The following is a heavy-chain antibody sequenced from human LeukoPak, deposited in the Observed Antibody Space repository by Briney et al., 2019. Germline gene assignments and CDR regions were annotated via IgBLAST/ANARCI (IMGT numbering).Heavy chain of an antibody. CDR2: ISAYNGNT. J-gene: IGHJ4*02. V-gene: IGHV1-18*01. CDR1: GYTFTSYD. D-gene: IGHD6-13*01. Sequence: ASVKVSCKASGYTFTSYDINWVRQAPGQGLEWMGWISAYNGNTNYAQKLQGRVTMTTDTSTSTAYMELRSLRSDDTAVYYCARDRRAAAGTGEAFDYWGQGTLVTVSS. CDR3: ARDRRAAAGTGEAFDY.